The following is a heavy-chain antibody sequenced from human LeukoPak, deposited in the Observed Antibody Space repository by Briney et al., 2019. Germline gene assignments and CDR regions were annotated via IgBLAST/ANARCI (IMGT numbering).Heavy chain of an antibody. CDR1: GFTFSGYT. Sequence: GGSLRLSCAPSGFTFSGYTMDWVRQAPGKGLEWVSSISSTSNYIYYVDSVKGRFTISRDNARNSLYLHMNSLRVTDTAVYYCARDLVAVAGNFDFWGQGTLVTVSS. D-gene: IGHD6-19*01. V-gene: IGHV3-21*06. CDR2: ISSTSNYI. CDR3: ARDLVAVAGNFDF. J-gene: IGHJ4*02.